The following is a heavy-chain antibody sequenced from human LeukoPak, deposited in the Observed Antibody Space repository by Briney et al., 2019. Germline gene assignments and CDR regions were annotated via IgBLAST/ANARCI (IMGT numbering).Heavy chain of an antibody. CDR1: GYSISSGYY. CDR3: ARMNVLRYFDWLPSADYSGMDV. D-gene: IGHD3-9*01. V-gene: IGHV4-38-2*02. J-gene: IGHJ6*02. CDR2: IYYSGST. Sequence: NPSETLSLTCTVSGYSISSGYYWGWIRQPPGKGLEWIGSIYYSGSTYYNPSLKSRVPISVDTSKNQFSLKLSSVTAADTAVYYCARMNVLRYFDWLPSADYSGMDVWGQGTTVTVSS.